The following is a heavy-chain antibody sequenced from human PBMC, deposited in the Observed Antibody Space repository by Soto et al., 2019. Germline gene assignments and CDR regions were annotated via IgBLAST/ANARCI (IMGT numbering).Heavy chain of an antibody. CDR3: ASLPVGGVAVEI. D-gene: IGHD6-19*01. V-gene: IGHV1-69*02. J-gene: IGHJ3*02. CDR1: GGTFSSYT. CDR2: IIPILGIA. Sequence: QVQLVQSGAEVKKPGSSVKVSCKASGGTFSSYTISWVRQAPGQGLEWMGRIIPILGIAKYAQKFQGRVMITADNSTSTAYLELSSLRSEDTAVYYCASLPVGGVAVEIWGQGTMVTVSS.